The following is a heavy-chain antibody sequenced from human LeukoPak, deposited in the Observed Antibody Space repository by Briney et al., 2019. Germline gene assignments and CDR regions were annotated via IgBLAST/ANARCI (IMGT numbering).Heavy chain of an antibody. J-gene: IGHJ3*02. V-gene: IGHV4-59*01. D-gene: IGHD3-22*01. CDR2: VHGTGST. CDR3: AREMENYDSSGYHYRVGAFDI. Sequence: PSETLSLTCNVSGGSITEYYWSWIRQPPGKGLEWIGYVHGTGSTNFNPSLKSRVTISVDTSKNQFSLKLSSVTAADTALYYCAREMENYDSSGYHYRVGAFDIWGQGTTVTVSS. CDR1: GGSITEYY.